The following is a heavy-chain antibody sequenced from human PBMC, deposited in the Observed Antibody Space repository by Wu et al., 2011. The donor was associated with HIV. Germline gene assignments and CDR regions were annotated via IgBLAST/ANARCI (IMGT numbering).Heavy chain of an antibody. D-gene: IGHD6-13*01. CDR2: IIPIFGTA. V-gene: IGHV1-69*05. J-gene: IGHJ6*02. Sequence: QVQLVQSGAEVKKPGSSVKVSCKASGGTFSSYAISWVRQAPGQGLEWMGGIIPIFGTANYAQKFQGRVTITTDESTSTAYMELSSLRSEDTAVYYCARERGGIAAADTQGSGDSVTTYYYYGMDVWGQRDHGHRL. CDR3: ARERGGIAAADTQGSGDSVTTYYYYGMDV. CDR1: GGTFSSYA.